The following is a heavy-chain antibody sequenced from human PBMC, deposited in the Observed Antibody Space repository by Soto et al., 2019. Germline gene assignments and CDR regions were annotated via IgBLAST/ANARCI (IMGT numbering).Heavy chain of an antibody. CDR3: ARGGGRYQNWFDP. V-gene: IGHV3-33*01. CDR1: GFTFSSYG. CDR2: IWYDGSNK. J-gene: IGHJ5*02. Sequence: QVQLVESGGGVVQPGRSLRLSCAASGFTFSSYGMHWVRQAPGKGLEWVAVIWYDGSNKYYADSVKGRFTISRDNSKKTRYVQMNSLRAEDTAVYYCARGGGRYQNWFDPWGQGTLVTVSS. D-gene: IGHD1-26*01.